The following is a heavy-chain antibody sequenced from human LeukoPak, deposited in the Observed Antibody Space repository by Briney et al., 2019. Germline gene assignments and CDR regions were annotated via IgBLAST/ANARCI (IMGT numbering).Heavy chain of an antibody. CDR1: GGSIRSYY. Sequence: SETLSLTCTVSGGSIRSYYWSWIRQPPGKGLEWIGYIYYSGGTSYNPSLKSRVTISVDTSKNQLSLKLTSVTAADTAVYYCARLGTGGPLNWFDPWGQGTLVTVSS. D-gene: IGHD3-16*01. J-gene: IGHJ5*02. CDR2: IYYSGGT. CDR3: ARLGTGGPLNWFDP. V-gene: IGHV4-59*08.